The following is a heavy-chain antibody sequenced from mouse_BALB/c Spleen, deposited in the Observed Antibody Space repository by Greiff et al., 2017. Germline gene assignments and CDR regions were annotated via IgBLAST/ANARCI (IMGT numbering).Heavy chain of an antibody. CDR2: IWAGGST. CDR1: GFSLTSYG. Sequence: VQLQESGPGLVAPSQSLSITCTVSGFSLTSYGVHWVRQPPGKGLEWLGVIWAGGSTNYNSALMSRLSISKDNSKSQVFLKMNSLQTDDTAMYYCARAYYRYDDAMDYWGQGTSVTVSS. D-gene: IGHD2-14*01. J-gene: IGHJ4*01. V-gene: IGHV2-9*02. CDR3: ARAYYRYDDAMDY.